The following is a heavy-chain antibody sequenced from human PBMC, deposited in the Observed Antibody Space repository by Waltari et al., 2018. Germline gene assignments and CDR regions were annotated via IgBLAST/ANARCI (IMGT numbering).Heavy chain of an antibody. CDR1: GGSISSYY. Sequence: QVQLQESGPGLVKPSETLSLTCPVSGGSISSYYWSLLRQPPGKGLEWIGYIYYSESTNCNPSLKNRVTISVNTSKNQFSLKLSSVTAADTAVYYCARGDYYDMDVWGKGTTVTVSS. CDR3: ARGDYYDMDV. J-gene: IGHJ6*03. CDR2: IYYSEST. V-gene: IGHV4-59*01.